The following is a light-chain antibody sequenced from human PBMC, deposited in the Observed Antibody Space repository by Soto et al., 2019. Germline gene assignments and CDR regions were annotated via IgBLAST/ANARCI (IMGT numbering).Light chain of an antibody. Sequence: DIVMTQSPDSLAVSLGERATLNCRSSQRLFFSANSKNYLSWYQHKPGQPPRVLIYWASTRESGVPAGFSGSGSGKNLTLTISNLQSDDVAIYYCLQHLSTPYTFGQGTRLEIK. V-gene: IGKV4-1*01. CDR2: WAS. CDR3: LQHLSTPYT. J-gene: IGKJ2*01. CDR1: QRLFFSANSKNY.